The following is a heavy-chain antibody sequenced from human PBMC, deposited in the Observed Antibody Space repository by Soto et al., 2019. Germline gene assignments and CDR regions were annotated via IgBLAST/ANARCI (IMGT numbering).Heavy chain of an antibody. J-gene: IGHJ6*02. V-gene: IGHV3-23*01. CDR3: AKKSPATRTRWYYYGMDV. Sequence: GGSLRLSCAASGFTFSSYAMSWVRQAPGKGLKWVSAISGSGGSTYYADSVKGRFTISRDNSKNTLYLQMNSLRAEDTAVYYCAKKSPATRTRWYYYGMDVWGQGTTVTVSS. CDR1: GFTFSSYA. D-gene: IGHD2-15*01. CDR2: ISGSGGST.